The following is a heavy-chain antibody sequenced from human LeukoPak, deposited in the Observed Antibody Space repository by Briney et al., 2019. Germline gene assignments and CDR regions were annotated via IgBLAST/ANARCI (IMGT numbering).Heavy chain of an antibody. CDR3: ARDRVNDY. D-gene: IGHD3-22*01. V-gene: IGHV3-48*04. CDR2: ISSSGGTI. J-gene: IGHJ4*02. CDR1: GFTFSSYS. Sequence: GGSLRLSCAASGFTFSSYSMNWVRQAPGKGLEWVSYISSSGGTIYYADSVKGRFTISRDNAKNSLYLQMNSLRAEDTAVYYCARDRVNDYWGQGTLVTVSS.